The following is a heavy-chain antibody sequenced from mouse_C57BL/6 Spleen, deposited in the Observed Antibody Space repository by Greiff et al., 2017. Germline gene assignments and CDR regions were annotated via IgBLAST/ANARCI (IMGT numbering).Heavy chain of an antibody. Sequence: QVQLQQSGPGLVQPSQSLSITCTVSGFSLTSYGVHWVRQSPGKGLEWLGVIWSGGSTDYNAAFISRLSISKDNSKSQVFFKMNSLQADDTAIYYCARLNWDDAYWGQGTLVTVSA. CDR2: IWSGGST. CDR1: GFSLTSYG. CDR3: ARLNWDDAY. D-gene: IGHD4-1*01. J-gene: IGHJ3*01. V-gene: IGHV2-2*01.